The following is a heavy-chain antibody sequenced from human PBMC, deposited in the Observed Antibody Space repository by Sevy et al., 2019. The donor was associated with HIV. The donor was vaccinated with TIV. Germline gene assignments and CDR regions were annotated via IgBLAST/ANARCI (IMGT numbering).Heavy chain of an antibody. CDR3: ARVGIVVGGAFDI. J-gene: IGHJ3*02. CDR1: GFTFSSYS. V-gene: IGHV3-48*01. Sequence: GGSLRLSCAASGFTFSSYSMNWVRQAPGKGLEWVSYISSSSSTIYYADSVKGRFTISRDNLKNSLYLQMNSLRAEDTAVYYCARVGIVVGGAFDIWGQGTMVTVSS. CDR2: ISSSSSTI. D-gene: IGHD2-15*01.